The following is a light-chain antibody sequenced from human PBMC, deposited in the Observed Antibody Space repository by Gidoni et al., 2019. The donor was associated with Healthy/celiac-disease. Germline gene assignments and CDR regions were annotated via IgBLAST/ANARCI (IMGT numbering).Light chain of an antibody. V-gene: IGLV3-25*03. Sequence: SYELPQPPSVSVSPGQTARITCSGDALPKQYAYWYQQKPGQAPVLVIYKDSERPSGIPERFSGSSSGTTVTLTISGVQAEDEADYYCQSADSSGIYWVFGGGTKLTVL. CDR2: KDS. CDR1: ALPKQY. CDR3: QSADSSGIYWV. J-gene: IGLJ3*02.